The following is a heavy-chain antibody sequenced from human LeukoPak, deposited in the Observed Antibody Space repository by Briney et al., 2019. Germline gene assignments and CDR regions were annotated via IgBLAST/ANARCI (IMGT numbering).Heavy chain of an antibody. Sequence: KPSETLSLTCTVSGGSISSYYWSWIRQPPGKGLEWIGYIYYSGSTNYNPSLKSRVTISVDTSKNQFSLKLSSVTAADTAVYYRAGRQRWPFDYWGQGTLVTVSS. CDR3: AGRQRWPFDY. D-gene: IGHD4-17*01. CDR2: IYYSGST. J-gene: IGHJ4*02. CDR1: GGSISSYY. V-gene: IGHV4-59*12.